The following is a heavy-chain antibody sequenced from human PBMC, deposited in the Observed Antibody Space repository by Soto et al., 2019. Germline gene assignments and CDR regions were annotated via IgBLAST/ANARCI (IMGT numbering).Heavy chain of an antibody. CDR1: GFTFGDYA. V-gene: IGHV3-49*03. Sequence: GGSLRLSCTASGFTFGDYAMSWFRQAPGKGLEWVGLIRSKAFDETTEYAPSLKGRFTISRGDSKSIAFLQMNSLRDEDTAVYYCAKDGVDTAMVTYYYYYYGMDVWGQGTTVTVSS. CDR3: AKDGVDTAMVTYYYYYYGMDV. D-gene: IGHD5-18*01. CDR2: IRSKAFDETT. J-gene: IGHJ6*02.